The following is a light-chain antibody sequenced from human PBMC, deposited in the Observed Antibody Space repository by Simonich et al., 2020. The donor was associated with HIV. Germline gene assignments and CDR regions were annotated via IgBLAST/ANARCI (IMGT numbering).Light chain of an antibody. CDR1: QSVSSN. J-gene: IGKJ2*01. Sequence: DIVMTQSPATLSVSPGERATLPCRASQSVSSNVACYQQRPGQAPRLLIYGASTRATGIPARFSGSGAGTEFTLTINSMQSEDFAVYYCQQYGSSPYTFGQGTKLEIK. CDR3: QQYGSSPYT. CDR2: GAS. V-gene: IGKV3-15*01.